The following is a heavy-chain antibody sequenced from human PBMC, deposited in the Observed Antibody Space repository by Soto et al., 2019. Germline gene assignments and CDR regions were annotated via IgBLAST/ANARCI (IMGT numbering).Heavy chain of an antibody. CDR2: IFYTGNT. D-gene: IGHD5-12*01. J-gene: IGHJ4*02. CDR3: ATLGYSGSGSGK. CDR1: GASISSYY. Sequence: QVQLQESGPGLVKPSETLSLTCNVSGASISSYYWSWVRQPPGKGLEWIAYIFYTGNTNYNASLKSRVTVSLDTSRNQLYLKVSSVTAADTAVDYCATLGYSGSGSGKWGQGTLVTVSS. V-gene: IGHV4-59*08.